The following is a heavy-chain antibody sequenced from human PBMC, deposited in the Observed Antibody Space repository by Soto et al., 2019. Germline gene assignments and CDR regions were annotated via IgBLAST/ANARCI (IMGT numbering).Heavy chain of an antibody. CDR2: IYYSGST. CDR3: ARDHGELRAGNDAFDI. J-gene: IGHJ3*02. D-gene: IGHD1-7*01. V-gene: IGHV4-31*03. Sequence: QVQLQESGPGLVKPSQTLSLTCTVSGGSISSGGYYWSWIRQHPGKGLEWIGYIYYSGSTYYNPSLKRRVTISVDTSKNQFSLKLSSVTAADTAVYYCARDHGELRAGNDAFDIWGQGTMVTVSS. CDR1: GGSISSGGYY.